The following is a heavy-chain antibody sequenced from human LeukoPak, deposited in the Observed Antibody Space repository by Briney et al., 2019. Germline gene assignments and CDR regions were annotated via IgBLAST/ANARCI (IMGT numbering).Heavy chain of an antibody. CDR2: IYHSGST. V-gene: IGHV4-38-2*01. D-gene: IGHD6-6*01. Sequence: PSETLSLTCAVSGYSISSGYYWGWIRQPPGKGLEWIGSIYHSGSTYYNPSLKSRVTISVDTSKNQFSLKLSSVTAADTAVYYCARIEYSSSSGVDWFDPWGQGTLVTVSS. J-gene: IGHJ5*02. CDR3: ARIEYSSSSGVDWFDP. CDR1: GYSISSGYY.